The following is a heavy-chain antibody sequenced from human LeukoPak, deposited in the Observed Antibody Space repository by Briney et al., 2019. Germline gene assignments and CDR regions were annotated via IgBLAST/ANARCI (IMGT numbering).Heavy chain of an antibody. Sequence: GGSLRLSCAGSAFTFSSYSMNWVRQAPGKGLEWVSYISSSGSTIYYADSVKGRFTISRDNAKNSLYLQMNSLRAEDTAVYYCAKDRCSNGIGCYYYYMDVWGKGTTVTISS. CDR1: AFTFSSYS. CDR2: ISSSGSTI. CDR3: AKDRCSNGIGCYYYYMDV. V-gene: IGHV3-48*04. J-gene: IGHJ6*03. D-gene: IGHD2-8*01.